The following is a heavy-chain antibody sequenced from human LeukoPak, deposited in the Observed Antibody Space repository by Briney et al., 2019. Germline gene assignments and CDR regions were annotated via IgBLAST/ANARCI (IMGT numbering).Heavy chain of an antibody. CDR1: GFTFSSYS. J-gene: IGHJ3*02. CDR3: ARGPLVRAFDI. D-gene: IGHD6-13*01. Sequence: GGSLRLSCAASGFTFSSYSMNWVRQAPGKGLEWVSSISTSSIYIYYADSVKGRFTISRGNAKNSLYLQMNSLRAEDTAVYYCARGPLVRAFDIWGQGTMVTVSS. V-gene: IGHV3-21*01. CDR2: ISTSSIYI.